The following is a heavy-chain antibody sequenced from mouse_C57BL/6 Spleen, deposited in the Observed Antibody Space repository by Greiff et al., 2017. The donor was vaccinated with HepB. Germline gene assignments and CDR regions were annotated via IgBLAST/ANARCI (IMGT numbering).Heavy chain of an antibody. Sequence: EVQLQQSGPELVKPGASVKISCKASGYTFTDYYMNWVKQSHGKSLEWIGDINPNNGGTSYNQKFKGKDTLTVDKSSSTAYLELRCLTAEDVSVYYCAPVPGTGYLDYWGEGTTLTVSS. CDR1: GYTFTDYY. J-gene: IGHJ2*01. CDR2: INPNNGGT. V-gene: IGHV1-26*01. D-gene: IGHD4-1*01. CDR3: APVPGTGYLDY.